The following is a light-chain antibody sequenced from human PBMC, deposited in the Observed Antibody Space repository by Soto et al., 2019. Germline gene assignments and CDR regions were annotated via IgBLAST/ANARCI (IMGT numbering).Light chain of an antibody. CDR2: DAS. J-gene: IGKJ4*01. CDR1: QSVSSY. V-gene: IGKV3-11*01. CDR3: QQRSNWSYT. Sequence: ELVLTQSPATLSLSPAERATLSFRASQSVSSYLAWSQQKPAQAPRLLIYDASTGSTGIQARFIGRGSGTDFTRTITGLEPEEFAVYYCQQRSNWSYTFGGGNKVDIK.